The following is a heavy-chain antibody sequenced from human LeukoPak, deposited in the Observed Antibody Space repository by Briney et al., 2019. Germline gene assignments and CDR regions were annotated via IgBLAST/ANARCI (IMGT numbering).Heavy chain of an antibody. CDR1: GYAFTGYY. Sequence: ASVKVSCKASGYAFTGYYMHWVRQAPGRGLEWMGWINPNSGGTNYAQKFQGRVTMTRDTSISTAYMELSRLRSDDTAVYYCARGHSSGWYVWDYYYYYMDVWGKGTTVTVSS. CDR3: ARGHSSGWYVWDYYYYYMDV. V-gene: IGHV1-2*02. CDR2: INPNSGGT. J-gene: IGHJ6*03. D-gene: IGHD6-19*01.